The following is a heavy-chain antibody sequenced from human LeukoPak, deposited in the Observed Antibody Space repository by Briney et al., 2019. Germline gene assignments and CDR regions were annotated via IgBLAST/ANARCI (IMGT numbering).Heavy chain of an antibody. Sequence: PGGSLRLSCAASGSTFSTYNMNWVRQAPGKGLEWVSSISINSGYLYYANSVKGRFTISRDNAKNSLYLQMNSLRAEDTAVYYCARDRNYYDSSGYYSLVDYWGQGTLVTVSS. CDR2: ISINSGYL. CDR1: GSTFSTYN. D-gene: IGHD3-22*01. V-gene: IGHV3-21*01. J-gene: IGHJ4*02. CDR3: ARDRNYYDSSGYYSLVDY.